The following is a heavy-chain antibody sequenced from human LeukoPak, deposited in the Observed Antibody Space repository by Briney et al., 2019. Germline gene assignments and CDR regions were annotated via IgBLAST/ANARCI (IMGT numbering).Heavy chain of an antibody. CDR2: IIPIFGTA. J-gene: IGHJ4*02. Sequence: GASVKVSCKASGGTFSSYAISWVRQAPGQGLEWMGGIIPIFGTANYAQKFQGRVTLTTDTSTSTAYMELSSLRSEDTAVYYCARFNGMFVRYSSSGYFDYWGQGTLVTVSS. CDR1: GGTFSSYA. V-gene: IGHV1-69*05. D-gene: IGHD6-6*01. CDR3: ARFNGMFVRYSSSGYFDY.